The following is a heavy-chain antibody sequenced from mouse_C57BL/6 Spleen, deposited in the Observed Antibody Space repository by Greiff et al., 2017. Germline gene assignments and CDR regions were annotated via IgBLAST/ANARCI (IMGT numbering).Heavy chain of an antibody. V-gene: IGHV2-2*01. CDR2: IWSGGST. CDR3: ARISPITTVVATDAMDY. J-gene: IGHJ4*01. D-gene: IGHD1-1*01. CDR1: GFSLTSYG. Sequence: VKLMESGPGLVQPSQSLSITCTVSGFSLTSYGVHWVRQSPGKGLEWLGVIWSGGSTDYNAAFISRLSISKDNSKSQVFFKMNSLQADDTAIYYCARISPITTVVATDAMDYWGQGTSVTVSS.